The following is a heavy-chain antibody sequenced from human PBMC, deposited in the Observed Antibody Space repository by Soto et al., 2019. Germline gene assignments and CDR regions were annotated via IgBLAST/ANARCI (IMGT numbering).Heavy chain of an antibody. J-gene: IGHJ6*02. CDR2: MYNTGST. Sequence: SETLSLTCTVSGGSISSYYWSWIRQPPGKGLEWIGYMYNTGSTVYNPSFKSRVTISVDTSKNQFSLKLNSVTAADTAVYYCARDLWGYCGTDCYPLDVWGQGPTVTVSS. CDR3: ARDLWGYCGTDCYPLDV. D-gene: IGHD2-21*02. V-gene: IGHV4-59*01. CDR1: GGSISSYY.